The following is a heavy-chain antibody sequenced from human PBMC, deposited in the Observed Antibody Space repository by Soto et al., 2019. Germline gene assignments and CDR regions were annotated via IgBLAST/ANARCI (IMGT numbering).Heavy chain of an antibody. CDR3: ARANYDILTGYSVPSYYYYYGMDV. J-gene: IGHJ6*02. V-gene: IGHV1-2*04. CDR2: INPNIGGT. D-gene: IGHD3-9*01. CDR1: GYTFTGYY. Sequence: ASVKVSCKASGYTFTGYYMHWVRQAPGQGLEWMGWINPNIGGTNYAQKFQGLVTMTRDTSISTAYMELSRLRSDDTAVYYCARANYDILTGYSVPSYYYYYGMDVWGQGTTVTVSS.